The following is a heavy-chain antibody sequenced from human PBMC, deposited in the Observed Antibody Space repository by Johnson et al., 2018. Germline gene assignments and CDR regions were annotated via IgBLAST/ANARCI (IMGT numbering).Heavy chain of an antibody. J-gene: IGHJ6*02. CDR3: AREVWNKAQAVATGGMDV. D-gene: IGHD2-15*01. CDR1: GGTFSSYA. CDR2: IIPIFGTA. Sequence: QVQLQESGAEVKKPGSSVKVSCKASGGTFSSYAISWVRQAPGQGLEWMGGIIPIFGTANYAQKFQGRVTITADESTSTAYMELSSLRSEDTAVFYCAREVWNKAQAVATGGMDVWGQGTTVTVSS. V-gene: IGHV1-69*01.